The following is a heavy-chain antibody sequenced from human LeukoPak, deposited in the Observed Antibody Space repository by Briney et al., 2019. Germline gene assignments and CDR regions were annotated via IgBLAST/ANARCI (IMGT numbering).Heavy chain of an antibody. CDR1: GGTFSSYA. CDR2: IIPIFGTA. D-gene: IGHD2-8*01. J-gene: IGHJ6*02. V-gene: IGHV1-69*13. CDR3: ARVGDCTNGVCYNYYYYGMDV. Sequence: ASVKVSCKSSGGTFSSYAISWVRQAPGQGLEWMGGIIPIFGTANYAQKFQGRVTITADESTSTAYMELRSLRSEDTAVYYCARVGDCTNGVCYNYYYYGMDVWGQGTTVTVSS.